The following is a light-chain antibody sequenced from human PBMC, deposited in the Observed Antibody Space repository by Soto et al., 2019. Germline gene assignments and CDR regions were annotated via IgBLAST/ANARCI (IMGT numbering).Light chain of an antibody. Sequence: QSALTQPRSVSGSPGQSVTISCTGTSSDVGGYNYVSWYQQHPGKAPKLMIYDVSKRPSWVPDRSAGSKSGNTASLTISGLQAEDEADYYCCSYAGSYSYVFGTGTKLTVL. V-gene: IGLV2-11*01. CDR2: DVS. CDR1: SSDVGGYNY. CDR3: CSYAGSYSYV. J-gene: IGLJ1*01.